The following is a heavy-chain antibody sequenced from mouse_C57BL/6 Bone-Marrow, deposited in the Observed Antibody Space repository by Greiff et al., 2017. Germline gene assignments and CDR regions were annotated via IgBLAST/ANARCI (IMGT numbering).Heavy chain of an antibody. V-gene: IGHV1-54*01. Sequence: VQLVESGAELVRPGTSVKVSCKASGYAFTNYLIEWVKQRPGQGLEWIGVINPGSGGTNYNEQFKGKATLTADKSSSTAYMQLSSLTSEDSAVYYCAREIYGSNLHAMDCWGQGTSVTVSS. J-gene: IGHJ4*01. CDR3: AREIYGSNLHAMDC. D-gene: IGHD1-1*01. CDR1: GYAFTNYL. CDR2: INPGSGGT.